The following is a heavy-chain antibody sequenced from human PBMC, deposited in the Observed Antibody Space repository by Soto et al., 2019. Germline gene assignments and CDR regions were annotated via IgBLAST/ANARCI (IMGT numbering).Heavy chain of an antibody. CDR2: ISSNGGST. CDR3: VKGSIAARPDWFDP. D-gene: IGHD6-6*01. CDR1: GFAFSSYA. J-gene: IGHJ5*02. V-gene: IGHV3-64D*08. Sequence: PGGSLRLSCSASGFAFSSYAMHWVRQAPGKGLEYVSAISSNGGSTYYADSVKGRFTISRDNSKNTLYLQMSSLRAEDTAVYYCVKGSIAARPDWFDPWGQGTLVTVSS.